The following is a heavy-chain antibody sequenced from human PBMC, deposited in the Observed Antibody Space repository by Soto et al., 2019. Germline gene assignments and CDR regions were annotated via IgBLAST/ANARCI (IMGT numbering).Heavy chain of an antibody. Sequence: EVQLVQSGGGSVQPGASLRLSCAASGFTFTNYWMHWVRQVPGKGLVWVSRIDGVGTGTSYSDSVRGRFTISRDNAENMLYLQMNSLRAEDTAVYYCTTGFEYWGQGTLVTVSS. CDR3: TTGFEY. CDR1: GFTFTNYW. V-gene: IGHV3-74*01. J-gene: IGHJ4*02. CDR2: IDGVGTGT.